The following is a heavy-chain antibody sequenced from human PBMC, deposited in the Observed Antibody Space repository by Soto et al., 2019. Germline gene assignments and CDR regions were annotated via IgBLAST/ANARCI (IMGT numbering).Heavy chain of an antibody. J-gene: IGHJ4*02. Sequence: QVQLVQSGAEEKKPGASVKVSCKASGYTFTDYAMHWVRQATGQRLEWMGWINAGNGNTKYSQNFQGRVTITRDTSASTAYMELSSLRSEDTAVYYCARAVAVPADFDYWGQGTLVTVSS. CDR1: GYTFTDYA. D-gene: IGHD6-19*01. V-gene: IGHV1-3*05. CDR2: INAGNGNT. CDR3: ARAVAVPADFDY.